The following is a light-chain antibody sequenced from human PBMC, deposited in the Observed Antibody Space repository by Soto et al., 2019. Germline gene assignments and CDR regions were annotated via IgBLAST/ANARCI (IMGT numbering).Light chain of an antibody. CDR1: QSVNSN. CDR2: DAS. V-gene: IGKV3-15*01. CDR3: QQYNFGPPLT. J-gene: IGKJ4*01. Sequence: EIVMTQSPATLSVSPGERATLSCRASQSVNSNLAWYRQKPGQAPRLLNSDASTRTTGVPARFSGSGSGTEFTLSISSLQSEDSGIYYCQQYNFGPPLTFGGGTKVEIK.